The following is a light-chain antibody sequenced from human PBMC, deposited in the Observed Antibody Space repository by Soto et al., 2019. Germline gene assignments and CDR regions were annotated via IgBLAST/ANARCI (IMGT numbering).Light chain of an antibody. CDR1: QSLNSGS. V-gene: IGKV3-20*01. Sequence: EIVLTQSPGTLSLSPGVRATLSCRASQSLNSGSLAWYQQKPGQAPRLLIYGASTRATGIPDRFSGSESGTSVTLTSSRLEPEEFAVYYCQQYGSLLATFDHGNKVDI. J-gene: IGKJ1*01. CDR2: GAS. CDR3: QQYGSLLAT.